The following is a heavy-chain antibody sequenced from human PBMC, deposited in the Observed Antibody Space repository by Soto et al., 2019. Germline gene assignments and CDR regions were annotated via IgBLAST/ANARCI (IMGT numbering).Heavy chain of an antibody. J-gene: IGHJ3*02. Sequence: PGGSLRLSCAASGFTFSSYAMSWVRQAPGKGLEWVAAISGSGGSTYYADSVEGRISISRDNSKNTLFLQMNSLTAEDTALYYCAKYKDSVSGWYLNAFDIWGQGTMVTVSS. CDR3: AKYKDSVSGWYLNAFDI. CDR2: ISGSGGST. D-gene: IGHD6-19*01. CDR1: GFTFSSYA. V-gene: IGHV3-23*01.